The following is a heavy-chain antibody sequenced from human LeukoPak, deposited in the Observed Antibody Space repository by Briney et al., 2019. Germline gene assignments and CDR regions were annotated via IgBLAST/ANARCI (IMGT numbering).Heavy chain of an antibody. D-gene: IGHD3-22*01. CDR3: ANMNRDSSGGNWFDP. Sequence: GGSLRLSCAASGFTFSSYAMSWVRQAPGKGLEWVSAISGSGGSTYYADSVKGRFTISRDNSKNTLYLQMNSLRAEDTAVYYCANMNRDSSGGNWFDPWGQGTLVTVSS. CDR2: ISGSGGST. J-gene: IGHJ5*02. CDR1: GFTFSSYA. V-gene: IGHV3-23*01.